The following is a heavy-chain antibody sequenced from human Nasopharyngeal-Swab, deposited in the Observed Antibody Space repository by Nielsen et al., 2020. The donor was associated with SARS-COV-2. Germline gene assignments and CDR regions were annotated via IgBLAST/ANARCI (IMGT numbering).Heavy chain of an antibody. CDR2: IYYSGTT. CDR1: GGSISSYY. D-gene: IGHD3-3*01. V-gene: IGHV4-59*12. CDR3: ARGVPITLVGVVSSGGNQFDP. J-gene: IGHJ5*02. Sequence: SETLSLTCTVSGGSISSYYWSWIRQPPGKGLEWIGYIYYSGTTDYNPSLKSRVTISVDKSKNQFSLKLSSVTAADTAVYYCARGVPITLVGVVSSGGNQFDPWGQGTLVTVSS.